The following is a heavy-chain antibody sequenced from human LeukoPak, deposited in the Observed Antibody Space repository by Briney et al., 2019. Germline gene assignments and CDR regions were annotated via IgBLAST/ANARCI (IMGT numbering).Heavy chain of an antibody. CDR2: IIPILGIA. J-gene: IGHJ4*02. Sequence: ASVKVSCKASGGTFSSYAISWVRQAPGQGLEWMGRIIPILGIANYAQKFQGRVTITADKSTSTAYMELSSLRSEDTAVYYCASGSDMVRGAVFDYWGQGTLVTVSS. V-gene: IGHV1-69*04. CDR1: GGTFSSYA. CDR3: ASGSDMVRGAVFDY. D-gene: IGHD3-10*01.